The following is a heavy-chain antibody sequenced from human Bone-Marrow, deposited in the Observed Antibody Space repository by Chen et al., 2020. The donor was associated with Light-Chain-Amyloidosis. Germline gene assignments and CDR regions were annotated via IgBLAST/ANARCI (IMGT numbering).Heavy chain of an antibody. CDR3: SKDGCTSISCSDFDY. CDR1: GFTFSNYA. J-gene: IGHJ4*02. V-gene: IGHV3-23*04. D-gene: IGHD2-2*01. CDR2: ARGGDGPT. Sequence: VQLVESGGGLVQPGGSLRLSCVGSGFTFSNYAMTWVRQAPGKGLEWVSVARGGDGPTYYADSVWGRFTIYRDNSKNTLYLQMNGLRAEDTAVYYCSKDGCTSISCSDFDYWGQGTLVTVSS.